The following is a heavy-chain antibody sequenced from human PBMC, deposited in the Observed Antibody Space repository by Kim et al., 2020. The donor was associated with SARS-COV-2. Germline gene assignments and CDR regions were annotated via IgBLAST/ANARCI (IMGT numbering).Heavy chain of an antibody. Sequence: YVYFADAVKGRLTISRDNAKNSVSLQMNSLRDEDTAVYYCAREGTTYFSNWGQGTLVTVSA. V-gene: IGHV3-21*01. CDR2: YV. D-gene: IGHD3-3*02. CDR3: AREGTTYFSN. J-gene: IGHJ4*02.